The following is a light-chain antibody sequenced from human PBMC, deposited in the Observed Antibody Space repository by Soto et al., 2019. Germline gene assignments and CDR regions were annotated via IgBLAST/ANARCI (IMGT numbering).Light chain of an antibody. J-gene: IGKJ4*01. CDR2: GAS. CDR1: QSVRSE. Sequence: EIVMTQSPASLSVSPGERVTLSCRASQSVRSELAWYQQKSGQPPRLLIYGASTWATGIPARFSGSGSGTEFTLTINDLQSEDFAVYYCQQYERWPPLTFGGGTKVEIK. CDR3: QQYERWPPLT. V-gene: IGKV3-15*01.